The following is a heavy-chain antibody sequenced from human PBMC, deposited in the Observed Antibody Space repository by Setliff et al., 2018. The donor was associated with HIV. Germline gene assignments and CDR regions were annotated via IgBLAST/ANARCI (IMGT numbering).Heavy chain of an antibody. CDR3: ARISNGFEPNAFDT. Sequence: SETLSLTCTVSGGSINDYYWTWIRQPPGKRLEWIGYISYRGITNYSPSLKSRIIMSVDTSKKQLSLKLSSVTAVDTAVYFCARISNGFEPNAFDTWGLGTMVTVSS. J-gene: IGHJ3*02. D-gene: IGHD3-22*01. V-gene: IGHV4-59*12. CDR1: GGSINDYY. CDR2: ISYRGIT.